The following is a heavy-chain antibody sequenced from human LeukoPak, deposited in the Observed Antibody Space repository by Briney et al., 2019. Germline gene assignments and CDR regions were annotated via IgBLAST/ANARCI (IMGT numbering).Heavy chain of an antibody. J-gene: IGHJ4*02. CDR2: INPNSGGT. V-gene: IGHV1-2*02. CDR1: GYTFTSYY. D-gene: IGHD1-1*01. Sequence: GASVKVSCKASGYTFTSYYLHWVRQAPGQGLEWMGWINPNSGGTNYAQKFQGRVTMTRDTSISTAYMELSRLRSDDTAVYYCARTGTGYRISFDYWGQGTLVTVSS. CDR3: ARTGTGYRISFDY.